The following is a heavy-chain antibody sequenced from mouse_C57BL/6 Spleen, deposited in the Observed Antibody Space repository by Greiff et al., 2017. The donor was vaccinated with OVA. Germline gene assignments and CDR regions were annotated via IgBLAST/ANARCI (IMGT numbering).Heavy chain of an antibody. CDR2: ISDGGSYT. V-gene: IGHV5-4*03. Sequence: EVKVEESGGGLVKPGGSLKLSCAASGFTFSSYAMSWVRQTPEKRLEWVATISDGGSYTYYPDNVKGRFTISRDNAKNNLYLQMSHLKSEDTAMYYCARELGPRFDYWGQGTTLTVSS. CDR3: ARELGPRFDY. D-gene: IGHD4-1*01. J-gene: IGHJ2*01. CDR1: GFTFSSYA.